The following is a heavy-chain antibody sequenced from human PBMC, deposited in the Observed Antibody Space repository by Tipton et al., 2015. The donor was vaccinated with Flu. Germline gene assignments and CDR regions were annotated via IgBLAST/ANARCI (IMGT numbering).Heavy chain of an antibody. Sequence: QVQLVQSGAEVKPSETLSLTCSVSGYSIRSAYYWGWVRRPPGKGLEWIGTIYHSGTTYYNPSLKSRLTISVDTSKNQFSLRLSSVTAADTAVYYCARHTGDSVRGVIDYWGQGTLVTVSS. CDR1: GYSIRSAYY. CDR2: IYHSGTT. V-gene: IGHV4-38-2*01. D-gene: IGHD3-10*02. CDR3: ARHTGDSVRGVIDY. J-gene: IGHJ4*02.